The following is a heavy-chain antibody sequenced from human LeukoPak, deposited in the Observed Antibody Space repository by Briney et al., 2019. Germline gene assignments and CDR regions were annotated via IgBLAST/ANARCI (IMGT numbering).Heavy chain of an antibody. V-gene: IGHV3-48*02. CDR2: ISSSSSTI. CDR1: GFTFSSYS. D-gene: IGHD3-10*01. Sequence: GGSLRLSCAASGFTFSSYSMNWVRQAPGKGLEWVSYISSSSSTIYYADSVKGRFTISRDNAKNSLYLQMNSLRDEDTAVYYCTRDRVMVRGVYFDYWGQGTLVTVSS. CDR3: TRDRVMVRGVYFDY. J-gene: IGHJ4*02.